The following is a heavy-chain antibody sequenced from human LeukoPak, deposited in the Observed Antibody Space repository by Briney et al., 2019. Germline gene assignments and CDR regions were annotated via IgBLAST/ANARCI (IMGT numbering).Heavy chain of an antibody. CDR2: ISSSSSYI. D-gene: IGHD3-22*01. V-gene: IGHV3-21*01. Sequence: GGSLRLSCAASGFTFSSYSMNWVRQAPGKGLGWVSSISSSSSYIYYADSVKGRFTISRDNAKNSLYLQMNSLRAEDTAVYYCARVSRRYYYDSSGFPWGQGTLVTVSS. CDR3: ARVSRRYYYDSSGFP. J-gene: IGHJ5*02. CDR1: GFTFSSYS.